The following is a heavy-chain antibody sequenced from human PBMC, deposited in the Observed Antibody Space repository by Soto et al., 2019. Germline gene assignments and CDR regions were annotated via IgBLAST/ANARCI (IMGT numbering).Heavy chain of an antibody. CDR3: ARVPVLPYSSGWYGDDY. CDR2: IKQDGSEK. Sequence: GGSLRLSCAASGFTFSSYWMSWVRQAPGKGLEWVANIKQDGSEKYYVDSVKGRFTISRDNAKNSLYLQMNSLRAEDTAVYYCARVPVLPYSSGWYGDDYWGQGTLVTVSS. J-gene: IGHJ4*02. V-gene: IGHV3-7*05. CDR1: GFTFSSYW. D-gene: IGHD6-19*01.